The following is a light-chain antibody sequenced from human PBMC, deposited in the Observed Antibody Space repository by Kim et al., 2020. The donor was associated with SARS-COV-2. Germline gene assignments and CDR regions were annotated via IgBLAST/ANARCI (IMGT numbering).Light chain of an antibody. Sequence: SYELTQPPSVSVSPGQTASITCSGDKLGERYVSWYQQKPGQSPVLLMYQDVKRPSGIPERFSGSNSGNTATLTISGTQAMDEADYYCQAWDRSAVFGGGTQLTVL. CDR3: QAWDRSAV. CDR1: KLGERY. J-gene: IGLJ2*01. V-gene: IGLV3-1*01. CDR2: QDV.